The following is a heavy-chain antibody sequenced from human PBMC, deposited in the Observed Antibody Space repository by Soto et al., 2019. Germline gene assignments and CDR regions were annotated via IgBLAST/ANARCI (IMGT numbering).Heavy chain of an antibody. Sequence: QVQLVQSGAEVKKPGASVKVSCKASGYTFTTYDINWVRQAPGQGLEWMGWMNPSTGKAGYAQKFQGRVTMTSDNSISTAYMELSSLRSDDTALYYCARRKERSGPNYFDYWGQGTLVTVSS. CDR1: GYTFTTYD. J-gene: IGHJ4*02. CDR2: MNPSTGKA. V-gene: IGHV1-8*01. CDR3: ARRKERSGPNYFDY. D-gene: IGHD6-25*01.